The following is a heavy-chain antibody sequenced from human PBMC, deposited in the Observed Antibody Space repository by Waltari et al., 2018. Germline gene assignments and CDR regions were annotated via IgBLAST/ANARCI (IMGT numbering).Heavy chain of an antibody. Sequence: QVRLQQWGAGLLKPSETLSLTCVVSGGSLSGYYCRWIRQPPGKGLEWIGEVNYGGTTNYNPSLKSRITVSIDTSNNQFSLNLNSVTAADTAVYYCAKQVAGSGWYLGWGQGTLVSVSS. CDR2: VNYGGTT. V-gene: IGHV4-34*01. CDR1: GGSLSGYY. D-gene: IGHD6-19*01. J-gene: IGHJ4*02. CDR3: AKQVAGSGWYLG.